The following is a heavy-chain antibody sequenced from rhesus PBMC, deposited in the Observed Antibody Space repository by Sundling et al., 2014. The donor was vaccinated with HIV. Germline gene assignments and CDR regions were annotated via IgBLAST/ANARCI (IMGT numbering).Heavy chain of an antibody. J-gene: IGHJ4*01. CDR2: IYGSSGST. D-gene: IGHD6-31*01. CDR1: GDSISDSYY. Sequence: QVQLQESGPGLVKPSETLSLTCGVSGDSISDSYYWNWIRQSPGKGLEWIGYIYGSSGSTYYNPSLKSRVTISTDTSKNQFSLKLSSVTAADTAMYYCGRVPGISGWYYFDYWGQGVLVTVSS. CDR3: GRVPGISGWYYFDY. V-gene: IGHV4-106*01.